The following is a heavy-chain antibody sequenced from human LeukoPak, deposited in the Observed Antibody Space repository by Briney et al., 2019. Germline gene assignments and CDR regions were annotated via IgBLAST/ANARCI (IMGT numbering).Heavy chain of an antibody. CDR1: GGSISSGGYY. CDR3: ARHAETDHSRSSGFFQH. D-gene: IGHD3-22*01. Sequence: PSQTLSLTCTVSGGSISSGGYYWSWLRQHPGKGLEWIGYIYYSGSTNYNPSLKSRVTISVDTSKNQFSLKLSSVTAADTAVYYCARHAETDHSRSSGFFQHWGQGTLVTVSS. V-gene: IGHV4-31*03. CDR2: IYYSGST. J-gene: IGHJ1*01.